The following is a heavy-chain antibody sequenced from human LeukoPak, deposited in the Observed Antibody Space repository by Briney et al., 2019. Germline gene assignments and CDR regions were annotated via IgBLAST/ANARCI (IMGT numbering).Heavy chain of an antibody. CDR2: NYSCGST. D-gene: IGHD2-21*01. CDR3: ARGDWAEYCGGAGSGFDY. CDR1: GFTVSSNY. Sequence: PGGSLRLACAASGFTVSSNYMSWVGQAPGKGLEWVSVNYSCGSTYYADSVKGRFTISRDNSKNTLYLQMNSLRAEDTAVYYCARGDWAEYCGGAGSGFDYWGQGTLVTVSS. V-gene: IGHV3-66*01. J-gene: IGHJ4*02.